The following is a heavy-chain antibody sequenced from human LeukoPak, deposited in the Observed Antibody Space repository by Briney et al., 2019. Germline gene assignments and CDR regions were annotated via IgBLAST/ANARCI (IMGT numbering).Heavy chain of an antibody. CDR3: ARRRRDIVVVVAVPDYFDY. CDR2: ISYDGTYK. CDR1: GFTFSSYA. Sequence: QSGGSLRLSCAASGFTFSSYAIHWVRQAQGKGLEWLAVISYDGTYKYYADSVKGRFNISRDNSKNTLFLQMNSLRDEDTAVYYCARRRRDIVVVVAVPDYFDYWGQGTLVTVSS. D-gene: IGHD2-15*01. J-gene: IGHJ4*02. V-gene: IGHV3-30-3*01.